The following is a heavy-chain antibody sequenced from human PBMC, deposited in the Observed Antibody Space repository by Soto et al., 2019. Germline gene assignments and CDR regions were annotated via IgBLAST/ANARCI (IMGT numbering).Heavy chain of an antibody. CDR2: IWYDGSNK. Sequence: GGSLRLSCAASGLTFSSYGMHWVRQAPGKGLEWVAVIWYDGSNKYYADSVKGRFTISRDNSKNTLYLQMNSLRAEDTAVYYCARGDSSGWYYYGMDVWGQGTTVTVSS. D-gene: IGHD6-19*01. CDR3: ARGDSSGWYYYGMDV. J-gene: IGHJ6*02. V-gene: IGHV3-33*01. CDR1: GLTFSSYG.